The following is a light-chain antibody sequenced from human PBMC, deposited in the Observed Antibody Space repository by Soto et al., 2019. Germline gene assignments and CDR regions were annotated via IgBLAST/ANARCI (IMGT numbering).Light chain of an antibody. CDR2: GTS. CDR3: QQYAVSPIT. CDR1: QTVSNNY. V-gene: IGKV3-20*01. J-gene: IGKJ5*01. Sequence: ETVLTQSPGSLSLSLGDRATLSCRASQTVSNNYLAWYQQKPGQAPRLLIYGTSNRATGIPDRFSGTGSGTDFTLTISRLEPGDFAVYYCQQYAVSPITFGQGTRLEIK.